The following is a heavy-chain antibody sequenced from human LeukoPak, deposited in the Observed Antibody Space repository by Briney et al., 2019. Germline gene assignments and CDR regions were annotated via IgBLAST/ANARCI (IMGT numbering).Heavy chain of an antibody. D-gene: IGHD1-26*01. CDR1: GYTFTSYY. CDR2: INPSGGTT. Sequence: ASVKVSCKASGYTFTSYYMHWVRQAPGQGLEWMGIINPSGGTTVYAQNFQGRVIMTRDTSTSTVHMDLSSLRSVDAAVYYCAREPRPVGATSFGYYFDYWGQGTLVTVSS. J-gene: IGHJ4*02. CDR3: AREPRPVGATSFGYYFDY. V-gene: IGHV1-46*01.